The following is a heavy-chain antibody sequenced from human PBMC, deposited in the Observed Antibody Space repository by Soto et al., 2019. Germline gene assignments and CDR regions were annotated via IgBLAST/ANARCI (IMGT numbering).Heavy chain of an antibody. D-gene: IGHD2-2*01. CDR3: AKDNGPDCSSTSCPNWFDP. J-gene: IGHJ5*02. V-gene: IGHV3-30*18. CDR2: ISYDGSNK. Sequence: GGSLILSXAASGFTFSSYGMHWVRQAPGKGLEWVAVISYDGSNKYYADSVKGRFTISRDNSKNTLYLQMNSLRAEDTAVYYCAKDNGPDCSSTSCPNWFDPWGQGTLVTVSS. CDR1: GFTFSSYG.